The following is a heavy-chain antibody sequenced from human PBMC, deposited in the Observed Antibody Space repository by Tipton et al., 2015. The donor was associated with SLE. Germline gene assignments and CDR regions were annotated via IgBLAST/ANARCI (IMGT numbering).Heavy chain of an antibody. J-gene: IGHJ2*01. CDR3: ARGGYYYHSGGDFDL. D-gene: IGHD3-22*01. Sequence: TLSLTCTVSGGSVSSGSYYWSWIRQPPGKGLEWIGEIYHSGSTNYNPSLKSRVTISVDRSKNQFSLKLSSVTAADTAVYYCARGGYYYHSGGDFDLWGRGTLVTVST. CDR2: IYHSGST. CDR1: GGSVSSGSYY. V-gene: IGHV4-61*01.